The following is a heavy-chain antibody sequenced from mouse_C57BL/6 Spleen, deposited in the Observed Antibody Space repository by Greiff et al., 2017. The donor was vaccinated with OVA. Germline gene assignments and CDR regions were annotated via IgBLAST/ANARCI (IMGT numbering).Heavy chain of an antibody. CDR2: INPSNGGT. CDR1: GYTFTSYW. CDR3: AREGSGSSPYYYAMDY. Sequence: QVQLKQPGTELVKPGASVKLSCKASGYTFTSYWMHWVKQRPGQGLEWIGNINPSNGGTNYNEKFKSKATLTVYKSSSTAYMQLSSLTSEDSAVYYCAREGSGSSPYYYAMDYWGQGTSVTVSS. J-gene: IGHJ4*01. V-gene: IGHV1-53*01. D-gene: IGHD1-1*01.